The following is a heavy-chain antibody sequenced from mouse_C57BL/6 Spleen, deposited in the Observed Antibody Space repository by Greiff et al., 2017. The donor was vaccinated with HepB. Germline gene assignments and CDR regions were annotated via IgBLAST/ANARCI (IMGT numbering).Heavy chain of an antibody. Sequence: EVKLQESGEGLVKPGGSLKLSCAASGFTFSSYAMSWVRQTPEKRLEWVAYISSGGDYIYYADTVKGRFTISRDNARNTLYLQMSSLKSEDTAMYYCTRDYGGRAWFAYWGQGTLVTVSA. D-gene: IGHD1-1*02. V-gene: IGHV5-9-1*02. CDR3: TRDYGGRAWFAY. CDR2: ISSGGDYI. J-gene: IGHJ3*01. CDR1: GFTFSSYA.